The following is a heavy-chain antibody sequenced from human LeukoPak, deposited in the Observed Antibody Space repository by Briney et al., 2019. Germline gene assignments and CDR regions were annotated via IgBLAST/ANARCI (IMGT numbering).Heavy chain of an antibody. D-gene: IGHD6-19*01. V-gene: IGHV3-9*01. J-gene: IGHJ2*01. CDR3: ATVAVAGYWYFDL. Sequence: PGGSLRLSCAASGFTFDDYAMHWVRQAPGKGLEWVSGISWNSGSIGYADSVKGRFTISRDNAKNSLYLQMNSLRAEDTALYYCATVAVAGYWYFDLWGRGTLVTVSS. CDR1: GFTFDDYA. CDR2: ISWNSGSI.